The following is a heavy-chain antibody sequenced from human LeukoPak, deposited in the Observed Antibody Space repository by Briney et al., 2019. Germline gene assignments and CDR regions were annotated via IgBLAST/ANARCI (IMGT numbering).Heavy chain of an antibody. CDR2: ISAYNGDT. CDR3: ARPLGDTDAFDI. CDR1: GYTFTGYY. V-gene: IGHV1-18*04. Sequence: GASVKVSCKASGYTFTGYYMHWVRQAPGQGLEWMGWISAYNGDTNYAQKLQGRVTMTTDTSTSTAYMELRSLRSDDTAVYYCARPLGDTDAFDIWGPGTLVTVSS. J-gene: IGHJ3*02. D-gene: IGHD3-16*01.